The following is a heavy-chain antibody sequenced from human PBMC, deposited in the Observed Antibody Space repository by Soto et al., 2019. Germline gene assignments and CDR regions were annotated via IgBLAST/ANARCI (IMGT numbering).Heavy chain of an antibody. J-gene: IGHJ4*02. Sequence: QITLKESGPTLVKPTQTLTLTCTFSGFSLTTDRVGVGWIRQPPGEALEWLAVIYWDDSKTYRPSLESRLTITKDTSKNQVALTMTNMDSLDTATYYCAHGYGGRSRYWGRGTLVTVSS. CDR1: GFSLTTDRVG. D-gene: IGHD1-26*01. CDR3: AHGYGGRSRY. V-gene: IGHV2-5*02. CDR2: IYWDDSK.